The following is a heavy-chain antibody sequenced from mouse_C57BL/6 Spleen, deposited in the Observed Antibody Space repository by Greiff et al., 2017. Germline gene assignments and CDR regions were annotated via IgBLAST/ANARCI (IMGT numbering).Heavy chain of an antibody. CDR1: GYTFTSYW. Sequence: QVQLQQPGAELVKPGASVKLSCKASGYTFTSYWMQWVKQRPGQGLEWLGEIDPSDSYTNYNQKFKGKATLTVDTYSSTAYMQLSSLTSEASAVYCCAKYYQDAMDYWGQGTSVTVSS. D-gene: IGHD1-1*02. J-gene: IGHJ4*01. CDR2: IDPSDSYT. V-gene: IGHV1-50*01. CDR3: AKYYQDAMDY.